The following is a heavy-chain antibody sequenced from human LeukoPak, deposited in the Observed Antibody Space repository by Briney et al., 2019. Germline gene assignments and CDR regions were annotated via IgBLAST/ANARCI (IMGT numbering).Heavy chain of an antibody. CDR2: IYYSGST. V-gene: IGHV4-61*01. J-gene: IGHJ6*02. CDR3: ARALSSSWYYYYYGMDV. Sequence: SQTLSLTCTVSGGSISSGHYYWSWIRQPPGKGLEWIGYIYYSGSTNYSPSLKSRVTISVDTSKNQFSLKLSSVTAADTAVYYCARALSSSWYYYYYGMDVWGQGTTVTVSS. CDR1: GGSISSGHYY. D-gene: IGHD6-13*01.